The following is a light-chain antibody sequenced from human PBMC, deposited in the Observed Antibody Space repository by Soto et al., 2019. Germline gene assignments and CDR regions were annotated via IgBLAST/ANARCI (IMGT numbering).Light chain of an antibody. Sequence: QSALTQPPSASGSPGQSVTISCTGTSSDVGGYNYVSWYQQHPGKAPKLMIYEVSKRPSGVPDRFSGSKSGNTASLTVSGLHAEDETDYYCSSNAGSNNWNFGTGTKLTVL. CDR1: SSDVGGYNY. V-gene: IGLV2-8*01. J-gene: IGLJ1*01. CDR3: SSNAGSNNWN. CDR2: EVS.